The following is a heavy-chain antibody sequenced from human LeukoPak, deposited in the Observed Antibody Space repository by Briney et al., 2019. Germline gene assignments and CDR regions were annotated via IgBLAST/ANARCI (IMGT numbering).Heavy chain of an antibody. J-gene: IGHJ5*02. V-gene: IGHV1-69*06. CDR3: ARANMVRGVGLFFDRNWFDP. CDR1: GGTFSSHA. Sequence: ASVKVSCKASGGTFSSHAICWVRQAPGQGLEWMGSIIPIFGTANYAQRFQGRVTITADKSTSTAYMELSSLRSHDTAVYYCARANMVRGVGLFFDRNWFDPWGQGTLVTVSS. CDR2: IIPIFGTA. D-gene: IGHD3-10*01.